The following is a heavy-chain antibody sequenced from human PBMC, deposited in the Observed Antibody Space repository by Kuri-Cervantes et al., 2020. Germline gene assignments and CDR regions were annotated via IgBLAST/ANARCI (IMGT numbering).Heavy chain of an antibody. CDR3: ARDLLDYGLDY. D-gene: IGHD4/OR15-4a*01. Sequence: GSLRLSCTVSGGSIGSGSYYWSWIRQPPGKGLEWIGYIYYSGSTNYNPSLKSRVTISVDTSKNQFSLKLSSVTAADTAVYYCARDLLDYGLDYWGQGTLVTVSS. J-gene: IGHJ4*02. V-gene: IGHV4-61*01. CDR2: IYYSGST. CDR1: GGSIGSGSYY.